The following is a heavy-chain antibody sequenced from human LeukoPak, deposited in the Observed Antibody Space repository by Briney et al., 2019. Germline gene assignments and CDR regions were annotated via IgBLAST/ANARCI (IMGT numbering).Heavy chain of an antibody. CDR1: GGSFSGYY. J-gene: IGHJ5*02. CDR2: INHSGST. V-gene: IGHV4-34*01. CDR3: ARERGCSGGSCPFDP. D-gene: IGHD2-15*01. Sequence: SETLSLTCAVYGGSFSGYYWSWIRQPPGKGLEWIGEINHSGSTNYNPSLKSRVTISVDTSKNQFSLKLSSVTAADTAVYYCARERGCSGGSCPFDPWGQGTLVTVSS.